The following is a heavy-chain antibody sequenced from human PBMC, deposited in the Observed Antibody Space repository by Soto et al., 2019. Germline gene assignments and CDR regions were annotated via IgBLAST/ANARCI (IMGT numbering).Heavy chain of an antibody. J-gene: IGHJ4*02. CDR1: GGSISSSRCH. Sequence: PSETLSLTCTVSGGSISSSRCHWGWIRQPPGKGLEWIASIYYSGSTYYNPSLKSRVTISVDTSKNQFSLKLSSVTAADTAVYYCARCGGDCYLDYWGQGTLVTVSS. CDR2: IYYSGST. CDR3: ARCGGDCYLDY. D-gene: IGHD2-21*02. V-gene: IGHV4-39*01.